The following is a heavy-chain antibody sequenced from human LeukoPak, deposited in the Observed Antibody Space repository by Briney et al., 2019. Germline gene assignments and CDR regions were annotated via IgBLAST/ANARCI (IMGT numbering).Heavy chain of an antibody. V-gene: IGHV4-30-2*01. CDR1: GGSISSGGYY. D-gene: IGHD3-22*01. CDR2: IYHSGST. Sequence: SETLSLTCTVSGGSISSGGYYWSWIRQPPGEGLEWIGYIYHSGSTYYNPSLKSRVTISVDRSKNQFSLKLSSVTAADTAVYYCARDRYYYDSSGYFDYWGQGTLVTVSS. CDR3: ARDRYYYDSSGYFDY. J-gene: IGHJ4*02.